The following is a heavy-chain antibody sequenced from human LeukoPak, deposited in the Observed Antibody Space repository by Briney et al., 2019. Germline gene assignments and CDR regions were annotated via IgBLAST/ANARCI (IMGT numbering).Heavy chain of an antibody. J-gene: IGHJ4*02. CDR1: GFTFSSYA. CDR3: AKGYSGAWYGFDS. V-gene: IGHV3-23*01. D-gene: IGHD6-19*01. Sequence: GGSLRLFCAASGFTFSSYAVSWVRQAPGKGGEGVSHIHYSHGYKYYADSVKVRFTISRDNSKNTLYLQMNSLRAEDTAVYYCAKGYSGAWYGFDSWGQGTLVTVSS. CDR2: IHYSHGYK.